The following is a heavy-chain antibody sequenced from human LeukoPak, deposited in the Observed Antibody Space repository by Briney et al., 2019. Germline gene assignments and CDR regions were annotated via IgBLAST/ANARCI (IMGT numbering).Heavy chain of an antibody. CDR2: LYYGENS. CDR3: ARQLPTAAADTRGYFDY. Sequence: SETLSLTCTVSGGSISSSSYCWGWIRQPPGKGLEWIGSLYYGENSHYNPSLKSRATLSVDTSNNQFSLKLTSVTAADAAVYFCARQLPTAAADTRGYFDYWGQGTVVTVSS. CDR1: GGSISSSSYC. D-gene: IGHD6-25*01. J-gene: IGHJ4*02. V-gene: IGHV4-39*01.